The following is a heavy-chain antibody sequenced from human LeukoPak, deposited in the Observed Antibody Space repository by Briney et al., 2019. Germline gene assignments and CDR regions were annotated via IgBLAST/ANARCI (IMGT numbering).Heavy chain of an antibody. CDR2: IYYSGST. V-gene: IGHV4-59*08. CDR3: ARHELRLGELSLAQ. D-gene: IGHD3-16*02. CDR1: GGSISSYY. Sequence: PSETMSLTCTVSGGSISSYYCSWIRQPPGKGLEWIGYIYYSGSTNYNPSLKSRVTISVDTSKNQFSLNLSSVTAADTAVYYCARHELRLGELSLAQWGQGTLATVSS. J-gene: IGHJ4*02.